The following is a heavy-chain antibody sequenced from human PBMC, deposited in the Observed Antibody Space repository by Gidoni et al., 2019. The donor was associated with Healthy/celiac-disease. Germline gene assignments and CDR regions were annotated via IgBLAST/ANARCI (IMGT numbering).Heavy chain of an antibody. CDR3: AKDIEYSSSSGLFDY. CDR1: GFTFDDYA. D-gene: IGHD6-6*01. Sequence: EVQLVESGGGLVQPGRSLRLSCAASGFTFDDYAMHWVRQAPGKGLEWVSGISWNSGSIGYADSVKGRFTISRDNAKNSLYLQMNSLRAEDTALYYCAKDIEYSSSSGLFDYWGQGTLVTVSS. CDR2: ISWNSGSI. V-gene: IGHV3-9*01. J-gene: IGHJ4*02.